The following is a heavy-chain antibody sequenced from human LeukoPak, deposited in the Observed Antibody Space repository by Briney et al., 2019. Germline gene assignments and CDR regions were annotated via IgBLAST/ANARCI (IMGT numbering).Heavy chain of an antibody. CDR2: IKQDGSEK. J-gene: IGHJ6*03. CDR3: AREYSSSLARPYYYYYMDV. Sequence: GWSLRLSCAASGFTFSSYWMSWVRQAPGKGLEWVANIKQDGSEKYYVDSVKGRFTISRDNAKNSLYLQMNSLRAEDTALYHCAREYSSSLARPYYYYYMDVWGKGTTVTVSS. CDR1: GFTFSSYW. D-gene: IGHD6-6*01. V-gene: IGHV3-7*03.